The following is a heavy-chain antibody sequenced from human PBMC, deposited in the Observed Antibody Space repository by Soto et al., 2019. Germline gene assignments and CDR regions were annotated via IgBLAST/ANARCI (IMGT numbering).Heavy chain of an antibody. Sequence: GGSLRLSCAAYGFTFSSFAMSWVRQAPGKGLEWVSAISGSGGSTYYADSVKGRFTISRDNSKNTLYLQMNSLRAEDTAVYYCAKDSSSWYSGYFDYWGQGTLVTVSS. J-gene: IGHJ4*02. CDR2: ISGSGGST. D-gene: IGHD6-13*01. CDR1: GFTFSSFA. V-gene: IGHV3-23*01. CDR3: AKDSSSWYSGYFDY.